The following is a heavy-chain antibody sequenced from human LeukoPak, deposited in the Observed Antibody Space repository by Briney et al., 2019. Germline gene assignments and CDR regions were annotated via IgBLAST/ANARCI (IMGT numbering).Heavy chain of an antibody. CDR3: ARVYNRGSGYENWFDP. V-gene: IGHV1-3*01. D-gene: IGHD3-3*01. CDR2: INAGNGNT. J-gene: IGHJ5*02. CDR1: GYTFTSYA. Sequence: ASVKVSCKASGYTFTSYAMHWVRQAPGQRLEWMGWINAGNGNTKYSQKVQGRVTMTTDTSTSTAYMELTSLRSDDTAVYYCARVYNRGSGYENWFDPWGQGTLVTVSS.